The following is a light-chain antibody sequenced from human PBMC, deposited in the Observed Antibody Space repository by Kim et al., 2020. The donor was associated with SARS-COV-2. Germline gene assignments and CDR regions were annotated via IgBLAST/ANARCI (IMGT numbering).Light chain of an antibody. Sequence: PGDGATLSCRASQSVTSNYLAWYQQRPGQAPRLLIYAASRRADGIPDRLSGSGSGADFTLTISRLEPEDFAVYYCQQYGGSPSFTFGQGTRLEIK. CDR1: QSVTSNY. CDR3: QQYGGSPSFT. J-gene: IGKJ5*01. V-gene: IGKV3-20*01. CDR2: AAS.